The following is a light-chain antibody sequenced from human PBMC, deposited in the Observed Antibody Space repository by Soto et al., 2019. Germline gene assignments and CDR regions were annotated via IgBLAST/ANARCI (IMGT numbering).Light chain of an antibody. CDR3: SSYSRSSTLYV. CDR1: SSDVGGYNY. Sequence: QSVLTQPASVSGSPGQSITISCTGTSSDVGGYNYVSWFQQHPGKAPKLMIFEVSDRPSGISNRFSGSKSGNTASVTTSGLQAEHEADYYCSSYSRSSTLYVFGTGTKLPVL. V-gene: IGLV2-14*01. J-gene: IGLJ1*01. CDR2: EVS.